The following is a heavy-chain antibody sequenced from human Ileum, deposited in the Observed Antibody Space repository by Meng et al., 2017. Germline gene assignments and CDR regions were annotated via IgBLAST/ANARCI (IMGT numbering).Heavy chain of an antibody. CDR2: ISAYNGNT. CDR1: GYTFTSYG. CDR3: ARINLGGWYEGGVDP. Sequence: QVERVQAGGEVKKPGASVKVSCKASGYTFTSYGISWVRQAPGQGLEWMGWISAYNGNTNYAQKLQGRVTMTTDTSTSTAYMELRSLRSDDTAVYYCARINLGGWYEGGVDPWGQGTLVTVSS. J-gene: IGHJ5*02. D-gene: IGHD6-19*01. V-gene: IGHV1-18*01.